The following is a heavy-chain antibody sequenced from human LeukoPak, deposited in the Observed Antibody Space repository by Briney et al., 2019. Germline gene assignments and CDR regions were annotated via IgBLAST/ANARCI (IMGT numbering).Heavy chain of an antibody. V-gene: IGHV1-8*01. Sequence: GASVKVSCKASGYTFTSYDINWVRQATGQGLEWMGWMNPNSGNTGYAQKFQGRVTMTRNTSISTAYMELSSLRSEDTAVYYCASGYCSSTSRYYYYGMDVWGQGTTVTVSS. CDR1: GYTFTSYD. CDR3: ASGYCSSTSRYYYYGMDV. CDR2: MNPNSGNT. D-gene: IGHD2-2*01. J-gene: IGHJ6*02.